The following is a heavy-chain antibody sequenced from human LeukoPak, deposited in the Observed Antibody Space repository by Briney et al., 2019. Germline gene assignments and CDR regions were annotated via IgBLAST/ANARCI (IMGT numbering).Heavy chain of an antibody. Sequence: NPSETLSLTCAVYGGFFSGYYWRWIRQPPGKGLEWIGEINHCGSTNYNPSLKSRVTISVDTSKNQFSLKLSSVTAADTAVYYCARRARGYYDILTGYSRSLYFDYWGQGTLVTVSS. J-gene: IGHJ4*02. CDR2: INHCGST. D-gene: IGHD3-9*01. CDR3: ARRARGYYDILTGYSRSLYFDY. CDR1: GGFFSGYY. V-gene: IGHV4-34*01.